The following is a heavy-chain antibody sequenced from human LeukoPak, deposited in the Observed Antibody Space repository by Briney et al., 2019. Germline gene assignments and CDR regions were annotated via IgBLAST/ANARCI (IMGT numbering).Heavy chain of an antibody. CDR1: GFTVSSNS. J-gene: IGHJ4*02. CDR2: IYSGGKT. Sequence: GGSLRLSCTVSGFTVSSNSWSWVRQAPGKGLEWVSFIYSGGKTHASDSVKGRFTISRDNSKNTLYLQMSSLRAEDTAIYYCARRAGEYSHPYDYWGQGTLVTVSS. D-gene: IGHD2-15*01. V-gene: IGHV3-53*01. CDR3: ARRAGEYSHPYDY.